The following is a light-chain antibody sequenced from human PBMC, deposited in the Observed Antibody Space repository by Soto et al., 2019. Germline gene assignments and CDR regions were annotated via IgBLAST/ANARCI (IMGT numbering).Light chain of an antibody. V-gene: IGKV1-12*01. J-gene: IGKJ4*01. CDR1: QGISSW. CDR3: QQATSFPLT. CDR2: IVS. Sequence: IHMTQSPSSVSASVGDRVIITCRASQGISSWLAWYQQKPGKAPKLLIYIVSSLQIVVPSRFSGSGSGTEFTLAISSRQPEDFATYYWQQATSFPLTFGGGTKVVIK.